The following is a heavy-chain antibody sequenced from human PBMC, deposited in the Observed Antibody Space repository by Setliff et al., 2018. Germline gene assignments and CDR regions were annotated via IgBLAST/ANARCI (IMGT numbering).Heavy chain of an antibody. CDR2: INHSGST. J-gene: IGHJ4*02. CDR3: ARLRGAFDY. CDR1: GYSISSGYY. Sequence: SETLSLTCAVSGYSISSGYYWGWIRQPPGKGLEWIGEINHSGSTNYNPSLKSRVTISVDTSKNQFSLKLSSVTAADTAVYYCARLRGAFDYWGQGTLVTVSS. V-gene: IGHV4-38-2*01. D-gene: IGHD3-16*01.